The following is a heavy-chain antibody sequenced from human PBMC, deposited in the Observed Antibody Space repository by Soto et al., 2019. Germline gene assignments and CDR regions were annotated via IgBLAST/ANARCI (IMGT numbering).Heavy chain of an antibody. D-gene: IGHD3-10*01. CDR2: IYYSGST. CDR3: ARDRGYYGSGSYYIQYYFDY. V-gene: IGHV4-31*01. J-gene: IGHJ4*02. Sequence: QVQLQESGPGLVKPSQTLSLTCTVSGGSISSGGYYWSWLRQHTGTGLEWIGYIYYSGSTYYNLSLKRLVTISVDTSKNQFSLKLSYVTAADTAVYYCARDRGYYGSGSYYIQYYFDYWGQGTLVTVSS. CDR1: GGSISSGGYY.